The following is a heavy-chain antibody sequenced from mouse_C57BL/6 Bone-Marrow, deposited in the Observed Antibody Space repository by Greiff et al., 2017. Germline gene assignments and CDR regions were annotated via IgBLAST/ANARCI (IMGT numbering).Heavy chain of an antibody. Sequence: DVQLVESGGGLVKPGGSLKLSCAASGFTFSSYAMSWVRQTPEKRLEWVATLSDGGSYTYYPDNVKGRFTISRDNAKNNLYLQMSHLKSEDTAMYYCARGRYSNFYFDYWGQGTTLTVSS. J-gene: IGHJ2*01. V-gene: IGHV5-4*01. CDR2: LSDGGSYT. D-gene: IGHD2-5*01. CDR3: ARGRYSNFYFDY. CDR1: GFTFSSYA.